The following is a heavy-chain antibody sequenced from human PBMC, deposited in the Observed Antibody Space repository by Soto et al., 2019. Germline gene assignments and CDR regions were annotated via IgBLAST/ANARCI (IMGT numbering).Heavy chain of an antibody. J-gene: IGHJ6*02. V-gene: IGHV3-74*01. CDR1: EFTFSNDW. CDR3: ARERTSKGGMDV. CDR2: IISGGTRV. Sequence: GSLSLSCAASEFTFSNDWMNWVRQGPGKGLEWVSRIISGGTRVTYADSVKGRFTIARDNAKNTLYLEMHSLTAEDTAVYYCARERTSKGGMDVWGQGTTVTVSS.